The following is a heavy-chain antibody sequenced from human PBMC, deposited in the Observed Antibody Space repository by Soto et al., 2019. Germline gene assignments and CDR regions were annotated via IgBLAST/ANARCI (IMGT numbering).Heavy chain of an antibody. CDR2: IYSGGST. D-gene: IGHD2-15*01. J-gene: IGHJ4*02. V-gene: IGHV3-66*01. Sequence: GGSLRLSCAASGFTVSSNYMSWVRQAPGKGLEWVSVIYSGGSTYYADSVKGRFTISRDNSKNTLYLQMNSLRAEDTAVYYCASTAGYCSGGSCYSGLDYWGQGTLVTVSS. CDR3: ASTAGYCSGGSCYSGLDY. CDR1: GFTVSSNY.